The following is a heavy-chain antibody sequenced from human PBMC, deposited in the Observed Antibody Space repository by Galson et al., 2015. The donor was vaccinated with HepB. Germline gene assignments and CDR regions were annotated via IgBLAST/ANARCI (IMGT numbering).Heavy chain of an antibody. Sequence: TLSLTCTVSGGSISSGSYYWSWIRQPAGKGLEWIGRIYTSGSTNCNPSLKSRVTMSVDTSKNQFSLKLSSVTAADTAVYYCARTYYYGSGSYSGFDYWGQGTLVTVSS. J-gene: IGHJ4*02. V-gene: IGHV4-61*02. CDR3: ARTYYYGSGSYSGFDY. CDR1: GGSISSGSYY. D-gene: IGHD3-10*01. CDR2: IYTSGST.